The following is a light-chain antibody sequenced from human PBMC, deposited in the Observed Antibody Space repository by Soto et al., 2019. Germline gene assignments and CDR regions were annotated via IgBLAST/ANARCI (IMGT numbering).Light chain of an antibody. CDR3: LQHNSYPYT. CDR1: QGIRND. Sequence: DLQMTQSPSSLSASVGDRVTITCRASQGIRNDLAWYQQKRGKAPKRLISTASSLQSGVPSRFSGSGSGTEFTLTISSLQPEDFATYYCLQHNSYPYTFGQGTKLEIK. CDR2: TAS. J-gene: IGKJ2*01. V-gene: IGKV1-17*01.